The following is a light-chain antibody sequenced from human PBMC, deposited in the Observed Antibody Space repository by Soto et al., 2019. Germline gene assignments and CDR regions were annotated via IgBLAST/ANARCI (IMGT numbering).Light chain of an antibody. CDR1: SSNIGSNY. CDR3: AAWDDSLSGPNV. J-gene: IGLJ1*01. Sequence: QSVLTQPPSASGTPGQRVTISCSGSSSNIGSNYVYWYQQLPGTAPKLLIYSNNQRPSGVPDRFSGSKSGTSASLAISGLRSEDEADYYCAAWDDSLSGPNVFGTGTKLTVL. CDR2: SNN. V-gene: IGLV1-47*02.